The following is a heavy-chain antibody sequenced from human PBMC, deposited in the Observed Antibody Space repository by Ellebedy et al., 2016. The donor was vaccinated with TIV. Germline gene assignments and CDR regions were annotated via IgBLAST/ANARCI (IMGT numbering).Heavy chain of an antibody. CDR3: ARGSTIGSFFDY. CDR1: GFTFSSYA. J-gene: IGHJ4*02. Sequence: GESLKISCAASGFTFSSYAMSWVRQAPGKGLEWVSSFTPDGRTYYADFVKDRFTISRDNSENMLYLQMNNLRAEDTAVYRCARGSTIGSFFDYWGRGTLVTVSS. D-gene: IGHD2-15*01. CDR2: FTPDGRT. V-gene: IGHV3-66*01.